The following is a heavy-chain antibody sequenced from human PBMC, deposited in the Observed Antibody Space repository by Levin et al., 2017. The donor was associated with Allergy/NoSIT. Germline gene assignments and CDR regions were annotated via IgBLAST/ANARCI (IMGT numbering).Heavy chain of an antibody. CDR1: GFIFDNYG. CDR3: VKERRGSLAAGDYYFGLDV. CDR2: ISWNSGRI. J-gene: IGHJ6*02. V-gene: IGHV3-9*01. D-gene: IGHD6-13*01. Sequence: GGSLRLSCAASGFIFDNYGMHWVRQAPGKGLEWVSGISWNSGRIGYADSVKGRFTISRDNAKRSLDLQMNSLRAEDTALYYCVKERRGSLAAGDYYFGLDVWGQGTTVTVSS.